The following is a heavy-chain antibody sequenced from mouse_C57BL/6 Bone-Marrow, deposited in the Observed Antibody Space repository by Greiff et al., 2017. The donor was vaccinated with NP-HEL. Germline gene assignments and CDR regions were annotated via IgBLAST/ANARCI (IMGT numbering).Heavy chain of an antibody. J-gene: IGHJ1*03. CDR3: ARFTSKGDWYFDV. CDR1: GYAFSSSW. D-gene: IGHD1-1*01. CDR2: LYPGDGDT. Sequence: QLQQSGPELVKPGASVKISCKASGYAFSSSWMNWVKQRPGTGLEWIGRLYPGDGDTNYNGKFKGKATLTADKSSSTAYMQLSSLTSEDSAVYFCARFTSKGDWYFDVWGTGTTVTVSS. V-gene: IGHV1-82*01.